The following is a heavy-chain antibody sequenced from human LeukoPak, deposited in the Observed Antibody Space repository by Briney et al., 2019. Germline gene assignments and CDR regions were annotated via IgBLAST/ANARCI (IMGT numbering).Heavy chain of an antibody. D-gene: IGHD2-2*01. V-gene: IGHV3-33*01. CDR1: GFTFSSYG. J-gene: IGHJ1*01. CDR2: IWYDGSNK. Sequence: PGGSLRLSCAASGFTFSSYGMHWVRQAPGKGLEWVAVIWYDGSNKYYADSVKGRFTISRDNSKNTLYLQMNSLRAEDTAVYYCARAFPGSAAIAQWAQHWGQGTLVNVSP. CDR3: ARAFPGSAAIAQWAQH.